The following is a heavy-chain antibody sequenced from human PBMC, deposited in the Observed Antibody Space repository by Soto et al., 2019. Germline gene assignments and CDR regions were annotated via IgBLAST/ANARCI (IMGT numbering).Heavy chain of an antibody. CDR3: ARDVWDIVVVVAAQTLFDY. J-gene: IGHJ4*02. Sequence: ASVKVSCKASGYTFTSYGISWVRQAPGQGLEWMGWISAYNGNTNYAQKLQGRVTMTTDTSTSTAYMELRSLRSDDTAVYYCARDVWDIVVVVAAQTLFDYWGQGTLVTVSS. CDR1: GYTFTSYG. V-gene: IGHV1-18*01. CDR2: ISAYNGNT. D-gene: IGHD2-15*01.